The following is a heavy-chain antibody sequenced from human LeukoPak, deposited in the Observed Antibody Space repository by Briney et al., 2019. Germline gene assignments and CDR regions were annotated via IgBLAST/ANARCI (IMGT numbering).Heavy chain of an antibody. V-gene: IGHV3-23*01. CDR1: GFTFSTYT. CDR3: ARGDYGDYLSHFDI. D-gene: IGHD4-17*01. Sequence: GGSLRLSCAASGFTFSTYTMYWVRHPPGKRLEWVSIIGSSGGGIHYADSVKGRFTISRDSSKNALYLQMNSLRVEDTAVYYCARGDYGDYLSHFDIWGQGTMVTVSS. J-gene: IGHJ3*02. CDR2: IGSSGGGI.